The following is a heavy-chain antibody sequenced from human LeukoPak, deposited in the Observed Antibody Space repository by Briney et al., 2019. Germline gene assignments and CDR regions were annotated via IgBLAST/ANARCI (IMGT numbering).Heavy chain of an antibody. CDR1: GFTFSSYA. Sequence: PGRSLRLSCAASGFTFSSYAMHWVRQAPGKGLEWVAVISYDGSNKYYADSVKGRFTISRDNSKNTLYLQMNSLRAEDTAVYYCARDYWNPDYWGQGTLVTVSS. CDR2: ISYDGSNK. J-gene: IGHJ4*02. V-gene: IGHV3-30-3*01. D-gene: IGHD1-1*01. CDR3: ARDYWNPDY.